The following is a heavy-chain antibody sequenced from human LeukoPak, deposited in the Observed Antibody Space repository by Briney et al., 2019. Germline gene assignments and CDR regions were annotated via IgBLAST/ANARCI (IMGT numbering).Heavy chain of an antibody. D-gene: IGHD5-18*01. CDR2: ISSSGSTI. J-gene: IGHJ4*02. Sequence: GGSLRLSCAASGFTFSDYYMSWIRQAPGKGLEWVSYISSSGSTIYYADSVKGRFTISRDNAKNSLYLQMNSLRAEDTAVYYCARGRGYSYGYFRGAGGVTDYWGQGTLVTVSS. CDR1: GFTFSDYY. V-gene: IGHV3-11*04. CDR3: ARGRGYSYGYFRGAGGVTDY.